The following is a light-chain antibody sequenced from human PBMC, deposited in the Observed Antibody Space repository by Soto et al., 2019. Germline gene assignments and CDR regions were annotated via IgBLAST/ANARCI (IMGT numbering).Light chain of an antibody. CDR1: QSVSNY. CDR2: DAS. J-gene: IGKJ5*01. Sequence: IVFTRFQATLCLSSGERVTLSGRASQSVSNYLAWYQQKPGQAPRLLIYDASNRATDIPARFSGRGSGTDFTRLRCSLAPEDSAVYYCPPRSTWPPTFGQGTRLEI. V-gene: IGKV3-11*01. CDR3: PPRSTWPPT.